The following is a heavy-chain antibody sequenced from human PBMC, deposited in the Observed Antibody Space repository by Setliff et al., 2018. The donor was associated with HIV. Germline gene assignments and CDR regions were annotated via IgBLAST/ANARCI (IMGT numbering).Heavy chain of an antibody. Sequence: PGGSLRLSCAASGFTFSSYAMHWVRQAPGKGLEWVAVISYDGSNKYYADSVKGRFTISRDNSKNTLYLQMNSLRAEDTAVYYCARGSYSFINSCMDVWGKGITVTVS. CDR1: GFTFSSYA. D-gene: IGHD4-4*01. V-gene: IGHV3-30*04. CDR2: ISYDGSNK. J-gene: IGHJ6*03. CDR3: ARGSYSFINSCMDV.